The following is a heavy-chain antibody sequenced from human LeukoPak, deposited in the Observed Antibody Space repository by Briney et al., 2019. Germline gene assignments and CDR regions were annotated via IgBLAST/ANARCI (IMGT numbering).Heavy chain of an antibody. D-gene: IGHD5-12*01. CDR2: IYPLDSDT. Sequence: GESLKISCKGSGYIFTNYWIGWVRQMPGKGLEWMGIIYPLDSDTRYSPSFQGQVTVSVDKSISTAYLQWSSLEGSDTAMYYCARRQYSGYDFDFWGQGTLVTVSS. V-gene: IGHV5-51*01. CDR1: GYIFTNYW. J-gene: IGHJ4*02. CDR3: ARRQYSGYDFDF.